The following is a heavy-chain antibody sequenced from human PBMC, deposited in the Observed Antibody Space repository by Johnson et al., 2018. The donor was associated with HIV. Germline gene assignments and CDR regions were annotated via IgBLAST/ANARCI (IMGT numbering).Heavy chain of an antibody. CDR3: ARSRDCSGGSCPDGFDI. D-gene: IGHD2-15*01. V-gene: IGHV3-11*04. CDR1: GVTVSNNY. J-gene: IGHJ3*02. CDR2: ISSSGSTI. Sequence: QVQLVESGGGLVQPGGSLRLSCVASGVTVSNNYMIWVRQAPGKGLEWVSYISSSGSTIYYADSVKGRFTISRDNAKNSLYLQMNSLRAEDAAVYYCARSRDCSGGSCPDGFDIWGQGTKVIVSS.